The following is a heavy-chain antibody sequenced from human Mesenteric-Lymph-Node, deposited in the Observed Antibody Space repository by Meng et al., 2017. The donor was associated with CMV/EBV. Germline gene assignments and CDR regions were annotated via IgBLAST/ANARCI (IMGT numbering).Heavy chain of an antibody. V-gene: IGHV3-15*01. CDR3: TAGLYNSGGVDS. CDR2: IKHRGAGGAT. D-gene: IGHD2-15*01. CDR1: GFTFSNYG. Sequence: GESLKISCAASGFTFSNYGMHWVRRAPGKGLEWVGRIKHRGAGGATEYAAAVKGRFTISRDDSRNSLSLQMSSLKTEDTGVYYCTAGLYNSGGVDSWGQGTLVTVSS. J-gene: IGHJ4*02.